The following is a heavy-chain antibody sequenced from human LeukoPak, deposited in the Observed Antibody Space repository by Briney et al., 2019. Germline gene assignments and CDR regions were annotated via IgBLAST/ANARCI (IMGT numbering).Heavy chain of an antibody. V-gene: IGHV3-23*01. CDR3: AKESKSTSSWYYFDS. D-gene: IGHD6-13*01. Sequence: PGGSLRLSCAASGFTFSSYSMNWVRQAPGKGLEWVSSFSVTAHTAHYADSVKGRFTVCRDTSKSTLYLQMKSLRVEDTAVYYCAKESKSTSSWYYFDSWGQGTLVTVSS. CDR2: FSVTAHTA. J-gene: IGHJ4*02. CDR1: GFTFSSYS.